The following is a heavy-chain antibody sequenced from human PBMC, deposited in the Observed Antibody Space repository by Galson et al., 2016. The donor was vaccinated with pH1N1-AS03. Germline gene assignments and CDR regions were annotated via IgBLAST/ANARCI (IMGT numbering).Heavy chain of an antibody. V-gene: IGHV4-38-2*01. CDR3: AAPGGGSYSY. D-gene: IGHD2-21*01. J-gene: IGHJ4*02. Sequence: SETLSLTCEVSGYSIRSDYYWGWIRQPPGKGLEWIGSVHHSGATWHNPSLKSRVTISVDTSKNQFSLRVNPVTVADPAVYYCAAPGGGSYSYWGQGKLVTVSS. CDR1: GYSIRSDYY. CDR2: VHHSGAT.